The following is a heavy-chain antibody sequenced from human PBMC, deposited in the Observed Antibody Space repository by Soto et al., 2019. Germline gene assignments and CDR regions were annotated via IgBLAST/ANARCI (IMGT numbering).Heavy chain of an antibody. Sequence: ESGGGVVQPGSSLRLSCAASGFTFSSYGMHWVRQAPGKGLEWVAVISYDGSNKYYADSVKGRFTISRDNSKNTLYLQMNSLRAEDTAVYYCAKDQGSSSWYGFDYWGQGTLVTVSS. V-gene: IGHV3-30*18. CDR2: ISYDGSNK. D-gene: IGHD6-13*01. CDR3: AKDQGSSSWYGFDY. J-gene: IGHJ4*02. CDR1: GFTFSSYG.